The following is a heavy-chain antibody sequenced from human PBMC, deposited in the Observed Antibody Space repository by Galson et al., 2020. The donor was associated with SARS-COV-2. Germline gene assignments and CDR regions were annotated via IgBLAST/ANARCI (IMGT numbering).Heavy chain of an antibody. Sequence: GGSLRLSCAASGFTFSSYWMHWVRQAPGKGLVWVSRINSDGGSTTYADSVKGRFTISRDNAKNTLYLQMNSLRAEDTAVYYCAKEYYYDSSGPLDAFDIWGQGTMVTVSS. J-gene: IGHJ3*02. V-gene: IGHV3-74*01. CDR2: INSDGGST. CDR1: GFTFSSYW. CDR3: AKEYYYDSSGPLDAFDI. D-gene: IGHD3-22*01.